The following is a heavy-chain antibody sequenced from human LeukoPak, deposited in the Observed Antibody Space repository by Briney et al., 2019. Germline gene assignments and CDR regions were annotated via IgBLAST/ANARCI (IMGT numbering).Heavy chain of an antibody. CDR2: IYYSGST. CDR1: GGSISSGGYY. CDR3: ARVRIQQYYFDY. J-gene: IGHJ4*02. D-gene: IGHD5-18*01. Sequence: SETLSLTCTVSGGSISSGGYYWSWIRQHPGKGLEWIGYIYYSGSTYYNPSLKSRVTISVDTSKNQFSLKLSSVTAADTAVYYCARVRIQQYYFDYWGQGTLVTVSS. V-gene: IGHV4-31*03.